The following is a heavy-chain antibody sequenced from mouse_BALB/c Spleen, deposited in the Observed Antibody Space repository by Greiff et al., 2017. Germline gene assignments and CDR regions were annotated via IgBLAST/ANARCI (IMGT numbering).Heavy chain of an antibody. CDR1: GFTFSDFY. Sequence: EVKLQESGGGLVQPGGSLRLSCATSGFTFSDFYMEWVRQPPGKRLEWIAASRNKANDYTTEYSASVKGRFIVSRDTSQSILYLQMNALRAEDTAIYYCARDARYRYDDAAWFAYWGQGTLVTVSA. D-gene: IGHD2-14*01. J-gene: IGHJ3*01. CDR2: SRNKANDYTT. V-gene: IGHV7-1*02. CDR3: ARDARYRYDDAAWFAY.